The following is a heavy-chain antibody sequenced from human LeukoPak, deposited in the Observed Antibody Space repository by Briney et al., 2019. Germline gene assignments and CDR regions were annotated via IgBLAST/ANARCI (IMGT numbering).Heavy chain of an antibody. CDR1: GFTFSSYS. D-gene: IGHD6-13*01. Sequence: PGGSLRLSCAASGFTFSSYSMNWVRQAPGKGLEWVAFIRYDGSNKYYADSVKGRFTISRDNSKNTLYLQMNSLRAEDTAVYYCAKDHEWLEQQLVKYYFDYWGQGTLVTVSS. CDR2: IRYDGSNK. CDR3: AKDHEWLEQQLVKYYFDY. J-gene: IGHJ4*02. V-gene: IGHV3-30*02.